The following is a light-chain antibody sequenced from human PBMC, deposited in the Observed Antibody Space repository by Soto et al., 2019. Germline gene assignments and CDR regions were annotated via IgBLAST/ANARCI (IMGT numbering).Light chain of an antibody. CDR3: AACDDSVGGPS. Sequence: QSVLTQPPSESGTPGQRVTISCSGSSSNIGSKYVYWYQQLPGTAPKLLMYRNNQRPSGIPDRFSGSKSGTSPSLAISGLRSEDEAHYYCAACDDSVGGPSFGGGTKVTVL. V-gene: IGLV1-47*01. CDR2: RNN. J-gene: IGLJ2*01. CDR1: SSNIGSKY.